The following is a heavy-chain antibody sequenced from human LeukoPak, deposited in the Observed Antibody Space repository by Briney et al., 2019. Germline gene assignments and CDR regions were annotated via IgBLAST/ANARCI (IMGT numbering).Heavy chain of an antibody. D-gene: IGHD3-10*01. J-gene: IGHJ6*02. Sequence: PSETLSLTCVVYGGSLSGYHWSWIRQPPGKGLEWIGEINHSGSTNYNPSLKSRVTISVDTSKNQFSLKLSSVTAADTAVYYCAGSDYHYYGMDVWGQGTTVTVSS. CDR2: INHSGST. V-gene: IGHV4-34*01. CDR1: GGSLSGYH. CDR3: AGSDYHYYGMDV.